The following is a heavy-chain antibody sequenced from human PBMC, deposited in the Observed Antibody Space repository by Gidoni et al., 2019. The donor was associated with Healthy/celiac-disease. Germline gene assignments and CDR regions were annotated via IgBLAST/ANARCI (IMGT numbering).Heavy chain of an antibody. Sequence: QVQLVESGGGLVKPGGSLRLSCAASGFTFSYYYMSWIRQAPGKGLEWVSYISSSSSTIYYADSVKGRFTISRDNAKNSLYLQMNSLRAEDTAVYYCARGIQLWSRWTPDAFDIWGQGTMVTVSS. CDR3: ARGIQLWSRWTPDAFDI. J-gene: IGHJ3*02. V-gene: IGHV3-11*01. CDR1: GFTFSYYY. CDR2: ISSSSSTI. D-gene: IGHD5-18*01.